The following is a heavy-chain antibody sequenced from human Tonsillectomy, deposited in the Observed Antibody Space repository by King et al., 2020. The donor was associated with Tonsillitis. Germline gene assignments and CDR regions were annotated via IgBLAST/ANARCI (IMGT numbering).Heavy chain of an antibody. V-gene: IGHV3-74*01. CDR1: GFTFSSYW. J-gene: IGHJ5*01. D-gene: IGHD2-8*01. CDR3: ARGRVYSDS. CDR2: ISGVGGTT. Sequence: VQLVESGGNLVQPGGSLRLSCAASGFTFSSYWIHWVRQAPGKGLVWVSCISGVGGTTRYADSGKGRFTISRDNAKNTLYLQMNSRRVEDTAVYYCARGRVYSDSWGQGTLVTVSP.